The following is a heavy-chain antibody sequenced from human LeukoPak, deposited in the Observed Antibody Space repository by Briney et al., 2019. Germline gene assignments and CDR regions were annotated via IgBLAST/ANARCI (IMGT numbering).Heavy chain of an antibody. CDR3: ARGLFDGTGSYNDY. Sequence: SETLSLTCAVYGGSLSGYYWSWIRQPPGKGLEWIGEINHSGSTNYNPSLKSRVTISVDTSKNQFSLKLSSVTAADTAVYYCARGLFDGTGSYNDYWGQGTLVTVSS. J-gene: IGHJ4*02. D-gene: IGHD5-18*01. CDR2: INHSGST. V-gene: IGHV4-34*01. CDR1: GGSLSGYY.